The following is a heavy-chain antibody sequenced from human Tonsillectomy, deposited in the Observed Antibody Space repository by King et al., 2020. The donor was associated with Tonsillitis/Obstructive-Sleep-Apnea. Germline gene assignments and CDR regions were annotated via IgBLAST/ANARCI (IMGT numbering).Heavy chain of an antibody. J-gene: IGHJ4*02. Sequence: VQLVESGGGLVKPGGSLRLSCAASGFSFADAWMSWVRQAPGKGLEWVGRIRSKGGGGATEFAAPVKGRFTMSRDDSRNTVNLQMNGLGTEDTGLYYCVADVPHSLAQLDFWGRGTLVTVSS. D-gene: IGHD2-21*01. CDR2: IRSKGGGGAT. CDR3: VADVPHSLAQLDF. CDR1: GFSFADAW. V-gene: IGHV3-15*01.